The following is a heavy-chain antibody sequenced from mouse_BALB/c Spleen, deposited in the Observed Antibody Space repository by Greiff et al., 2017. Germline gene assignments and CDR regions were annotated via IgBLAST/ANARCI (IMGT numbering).Heavy chain of an antibody. V-gene: IGHV5-12-1*01. CDR1: GFAFSSYD. J-gene: IGHJ3*01. CDR2: ISSGGGST. Sequence: DVMLVESGGGLVKPGGSLKLSCAASGFAFSSYDMSWVRQTPEKRLEWVAYISSGGGSTYYPDTVKGRFTISRDNAKNTLYLQMSSLKSEDTAMYYCASRDYGSSLSWFAYWGQGTLVTVSA. D-gene: IGHD1-1*01. CDR3: ASRDYGSSLSWFAY.